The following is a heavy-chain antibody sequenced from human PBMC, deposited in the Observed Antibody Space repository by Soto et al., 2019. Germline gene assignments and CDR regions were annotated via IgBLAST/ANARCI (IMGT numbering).Heavy chain of an antibody. J-gene: IGHJ4*02. Sequence: SETLSLTCAVYGGSFSGYCWSWIRQPPGKGLEWIGEINHSGSTNYNPSLKSRVTISVDTSKNQFSLKLSSVTAADTAVYYCARTGYYDSSGSLWGQGTLVTVSS. CDR3: ARTGYYDSSGSL. CDR1: GGSFSGYC. CDR2: INHSGST. D-gene: IGHD3-22*01. V-gene: IGHV4-34*01.